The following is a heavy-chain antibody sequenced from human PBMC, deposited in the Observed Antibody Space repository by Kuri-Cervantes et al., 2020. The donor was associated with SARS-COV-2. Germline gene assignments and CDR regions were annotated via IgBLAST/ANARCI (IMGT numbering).Heavy chain of an antibody. CDR2: IHYRETT. Sequence: GSLRLSCTVSGGSISGSGYYWAWIRQPPGKGLEWIGHIHYRETTYYNPSLKGRATISGDTSKNQFSLKLSSVTAADTAVYYCARGRPNFDYWGQGTLVTVSS. CDR1: GGSISGSGYY. CDR3: ARGRPNFDY. D-gene: IGHD1-1*01. V-gene: IGHV4-39*01. J-gene: IGHJ4*02.